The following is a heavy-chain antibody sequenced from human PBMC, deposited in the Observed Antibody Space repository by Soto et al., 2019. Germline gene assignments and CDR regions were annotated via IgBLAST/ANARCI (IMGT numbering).Heavy chain of an antibody. CDR1: GGTFSSYA. D-gene: IGHD2-2*01. CDR2: IIPISGTA. Sequence: QVQLVQSGAEVKKPGSSVKVSCKASGGTFSSYAISWVRQAPGPGLEWMGGIIPISGTANYAQKFQGRVTITADESTSTVYMGLSSLRSEDTAVYFCARSQGSSTSLEIYYYYYYGMDVWGQGTTVTVSS. CDR3: ARSQGSSTSLEIYYYYYYGMDV. V-gene: IGHV1-69*01. J-gene: IGHJ6*02.